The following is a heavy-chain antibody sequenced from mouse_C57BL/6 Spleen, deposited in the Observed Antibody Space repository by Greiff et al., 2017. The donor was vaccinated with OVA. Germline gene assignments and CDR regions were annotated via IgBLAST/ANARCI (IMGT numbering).Heavy chain of an antibody. V-gene: IGHV1-39*01. CDR1: GYSFTDYY. CDR2: INPNYGPT. D-gene: IGHD1-1*02. CDR3: ARGGLGLGEYFDV. Sequence: EVQLQQSGPVLVKPGASVKISCKASGYSFTDYYMNWVKQSHGKSLEWIGVINPNYGPTSYNQKFKGKATLTVDQSSSTAYMKLNSLTSEDSAVYYCARGGLGLGEYFDVWGTGTTVTVSS. J-gene: IGHJ1*03.